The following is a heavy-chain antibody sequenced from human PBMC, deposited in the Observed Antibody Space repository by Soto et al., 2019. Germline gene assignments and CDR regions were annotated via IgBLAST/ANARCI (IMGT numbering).Heavy chain of an antibody. Sequence: ASVNVSCKASGYNFNGYFMHWVRQAPGGGLEWMCFINPNTGSTKYAQKFQGRVTISADKSTKTGYMELSSLTSEDTAVYYCAGSSTTYYYQSSPYWPDKELDIWGQGTLVTSPQ. V-gene: IGHV1-2*02. D-gene: IGHD3-22*01. J-gene: IGHJ4*02. CDR3: AGSSTTYYYQSSPYWPDKELDI. CDR1: GYNFNGYF. CDR2: INPNTGST.